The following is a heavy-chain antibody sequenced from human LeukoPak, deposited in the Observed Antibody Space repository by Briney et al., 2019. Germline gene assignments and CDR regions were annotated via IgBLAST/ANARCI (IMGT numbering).Heavy chain of an antibody. CDR3: ARDNYDSSGYDFDY. V-gene: IGHV3-21*01. Sequence: PGGSLRLSCAASGFTFSSYSMNWVRQAPGKGLEWVSSISSSSSYIYYADSVEGRFTISRDNAKNSLYLQMNSLRAEDTAVYYCARDNYDSSGYDFDYWGQGTLVTVSS. D-gene: IGHD3-22*01. CDR1: GFTFSSYS. CDR2: ISSSSSYI. J-gene: IGHJ4*02.